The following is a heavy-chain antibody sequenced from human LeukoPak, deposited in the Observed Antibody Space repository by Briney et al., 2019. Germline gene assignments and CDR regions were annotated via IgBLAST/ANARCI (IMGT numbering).Heavy chain of an antibody. CDR2: IYSGGST. CDR3: VRDPRVVVADYYYYGMDV. D-gene: IGHD2-15*01. CDR1: GFTVSSNY. V-gene: IGHV3-66*01. J-gene: IGHJ6*02. Sequence: HPGGSLRLSCAASGFTVSSNYMSWVRQAPGKGLEWVSVIYSGGSTYYADSVKGRFTISRDNSKNTLYLQMNSLRAEDTAVYYCVRDPRVVVADYYYYGMDVWGQGTTVTVSS.